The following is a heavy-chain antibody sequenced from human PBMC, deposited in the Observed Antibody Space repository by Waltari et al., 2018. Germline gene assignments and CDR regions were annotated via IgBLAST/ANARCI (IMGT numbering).Heavy chain of an antibody. V-gene: IGHV4-4*02. CDR2: IQRSGRT. CDR3: ARDRGRGIYLDS. Sequence: QMQMQESGPGLVKPSETLSVTCTVSGESMSSGDWWSWVRQSPEKGLEWIGKIQRSGRTHYNPSFESRVSISVDPSSNQFSLRMTSTTAADTAVYYCARDRGRGIYLDSWGRGTLVTVSA. CDR1: GESMSSGDW. D-gene: IGHD2-15*01. J-gene: IGHJ4*02.